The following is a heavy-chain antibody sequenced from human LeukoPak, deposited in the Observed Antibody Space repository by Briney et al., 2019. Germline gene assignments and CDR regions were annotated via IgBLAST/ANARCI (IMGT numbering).Heavy chain of an antibody. CDR2: ISSTGSDI. D-gene: IGHD1-26*01. Sequence: GGSLRLSCAGSGFIFSNYEMNWVRQAPGKGLEWVSYISSTGSDIYYADSVKGRFTITRDNAENSLYLQMNSLRAEDTAVYYCARDLPTGTYRAYFDNWGQGTLVTVPS. CDR3: ARDLPTGTYRAYFDN. V-gene: IGHV3-48*03. J-gene: IGHJ4*02. CDR1: GFIFSNYE.